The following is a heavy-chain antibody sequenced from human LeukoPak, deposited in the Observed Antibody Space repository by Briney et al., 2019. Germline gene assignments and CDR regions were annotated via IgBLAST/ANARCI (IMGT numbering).Heavy chain of an antibody. Sequence: KPSETLSLTCTVSGVSISSYYWSWIRQPPGKGLEWIGYIYYSGSTNYNPSLKSRVTISVDTSKNQFSLKLSSVTAADTAVYYCARGPAGVPYWNYAPYFDYWGQGTLVTVSS. CDR3: ARGPAGVPYWNYAPYFDY. J-gene: IGHJ4*02. CDR1: GVSISSYY. D-gene: IGHD1-7*01. CDR2: IYYSGST. V-gene: IGHV4-59*12.